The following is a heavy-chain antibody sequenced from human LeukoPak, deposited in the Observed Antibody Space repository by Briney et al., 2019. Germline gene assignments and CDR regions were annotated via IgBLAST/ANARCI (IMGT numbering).Heavy chain of an antibody. V-gene: IGHV5-51*01. CDR2: IYPGDSDT. CDR3: ARAYPDFWSGYIN. Sequence: KVSCRASGYTFTSYGISWVRQMPGKGLEWMGIIYPGDSDTRYSPSFQGQVTISADKSISTAYLQWSSLKASDTAMYYCARAYPDFWSGYINWGQGTLVTVSS. J-gene: IGHJ4*02. CDR1: GYTFTSYG. D-gene: IGHD3-3*01.